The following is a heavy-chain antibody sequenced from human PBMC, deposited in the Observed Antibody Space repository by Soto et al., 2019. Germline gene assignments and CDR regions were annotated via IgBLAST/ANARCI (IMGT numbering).Heavy chain of an antibody. CDR2: VVPDGTT. CDR1: EFTVSGNY. CDR3: AKCQDYYGSGSLNAFDI. Sequence: GGSLRLSCAASEFTVSGNYMNWVRQAPGKGLEWVSLVVPDGTTYFADSVKGRFTISRDNAKNSLYLQMNSLRAEDTAVYYCAKCQDYYGSGSLNAFDIWGQGTMVTVSS. J-gene: IGHJ3*02. V-gene: IGHV3-53*01. D-gene: IGHD3-10*01.